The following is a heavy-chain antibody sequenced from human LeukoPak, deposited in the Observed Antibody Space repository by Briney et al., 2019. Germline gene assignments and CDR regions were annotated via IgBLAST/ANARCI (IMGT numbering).Heavy chain of an antibody. D-gene: IGHD1-26*01. Sequence: GGSLRLSCAASGFTFSTYEMHWVRQAPGKGLEWVSYISSTGNTIYYADSVKGRFTVSRDNAKSSVYLQMNSLRAEDTAVYYCVRVVSGAVLYYWGQGTPGPVSS. J-gene: IGHJ4*03. V-gene: IGHV3-48*03. CDR1: GFTFSTYE. CDR3: VRVVSGAVLYY. CDR2: ISSTGNTI.